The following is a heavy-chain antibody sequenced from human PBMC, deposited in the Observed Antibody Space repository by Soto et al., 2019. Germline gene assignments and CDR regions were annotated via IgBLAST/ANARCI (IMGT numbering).Heavy chain of an antibody. CDR2: IKSESDGGTT. Sequence: GGSLRLSCAASGITLSSAWMSWVRQAPEKGLEWVARIKSESDGGTTDYTAPVKGRFTISRDDSKNTLYLQMNSLKTEDTAVYYCTTDRRITLAQFDYWGQGTLVTVSS. CDR3: TTDRRITLAQFDY. J-gene: IGHJ4*02. D-gene: IGHD1-20*01. CDR1: GITLSSAW. V-gene: IGHV3-15*01.